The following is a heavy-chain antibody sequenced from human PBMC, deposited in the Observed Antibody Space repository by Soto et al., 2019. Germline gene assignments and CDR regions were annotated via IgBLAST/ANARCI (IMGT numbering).Heavy chain of an antibody. V-gene: IGHV4-31*03. Sequence: QVQLQESGPGLVKPSQTLSLTCIVSGDSISSGGSYWTWMRQHPGKGLEWIGYIYYNGNTYYNPSLRSRITISVDTSNNQFSLKLNSVTAADTAVYYCASFNDRLTPATVLHWGQGTLVTVSS. CDR1: GDSISSGGSY. J-gene: IGHJ4*02. D-gene: IGHD4-4*01. CDR3: ASFNDRLTPATVLH. CDR2: IYYNGNT.